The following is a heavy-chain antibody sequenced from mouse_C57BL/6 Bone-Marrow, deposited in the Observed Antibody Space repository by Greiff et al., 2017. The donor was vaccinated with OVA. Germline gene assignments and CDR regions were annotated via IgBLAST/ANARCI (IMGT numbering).Heavy chain of an antibody. CDR1: GYTFTSYG. CDR2: IYPRSGNT. Sequence: VKLQQSGAELARPGASVKLSCKASGYTFTSYGISWVKQRTGQGLEWIGEIYPRSGNTYYNEKFKGKATLTADKSSSTAYMALRSLTSEDSAVYFCARGAYWGQGTLVTVSA. J-gene: IGHJ3*01. CDR3: ARGAY. V-gene: IGHV1-81*01.